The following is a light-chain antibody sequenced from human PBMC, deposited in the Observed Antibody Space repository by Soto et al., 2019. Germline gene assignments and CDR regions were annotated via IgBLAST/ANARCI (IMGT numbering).Light chain of an antibody. V-gene: IGKV3D-15*01. Sequence: EIVMAQSPATLSVSPGERATLSCRASQSVSSNLAWYQQKRGQAPRLLIYGASSRATGIPDRFSGSGSGTDFTLTISRLEPEDFAVYYRQQYNNWPITFGQGTRLEIK. CDR2: GAS. CDR1: QSVSSN. J-gene: IGKJ5*01. CDR3: QQYNNWPIT.